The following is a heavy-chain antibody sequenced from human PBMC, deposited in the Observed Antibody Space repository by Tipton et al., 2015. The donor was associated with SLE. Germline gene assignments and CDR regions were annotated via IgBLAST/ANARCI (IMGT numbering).Heavy chain of an antibody. Sequence: GSLRLSCAASGFTFSSYGMHWVRQAPGKGLEWVAFIRYDGSNKYYADSVKGRFTISRDNSKNTLYLQMSSLRAEDTAVYYCVKDLKYQLLPLYGMDVWGQGTTVTVSS. D-gene: IGHD2-2*01. CDR2: IRYDGSNK. CDR3: VKDLKYQLLPLYGMDV. V-gene: IGHV3-30*02. J-gene: IGHJ6*02. CDR1: GFTFSSYG.